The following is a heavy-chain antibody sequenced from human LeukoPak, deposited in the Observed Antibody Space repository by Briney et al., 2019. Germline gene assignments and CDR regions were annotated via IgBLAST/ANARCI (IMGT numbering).Heavy chain of an antibody. D-gene: IGHD3-22*01. J-gene: IGHJ4*02. CDR3: VVWGEDRSGHRFDF. CDR2: INTDGSNT. Sequence: GGSLRLSCAASGFTFDYYWMHWVRQAPGKGLMWVSRINTDGSNTHYAYSVKGRFIISRDNAKNTLYLQMNGLRVEDTAVYYCVVWGEDRSGHRFDFWGQGTLVTVSS. CDR1: GFTFDYYW. V-gene: IGHV3-74*01.